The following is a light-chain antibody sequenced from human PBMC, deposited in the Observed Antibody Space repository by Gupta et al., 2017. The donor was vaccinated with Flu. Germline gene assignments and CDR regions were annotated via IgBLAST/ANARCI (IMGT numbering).Light chain of an antibody. V-gene: IGLV1-44*01. J-gene: IGLJ2*01. CDR2: TNN. Sequence: QSVLTQPPSASGTPGQRVTISCSGSSSNIESNTENWYQQLPGTAPKLLIYTNNRRPSGVPDRFSGSKSGTSASLAISGLQSEDEADYYCSAWDDSLNGVVFGGGTKLTVL. CDR3: SAWDDSLNGVV. CDR1: SSNIESNT.